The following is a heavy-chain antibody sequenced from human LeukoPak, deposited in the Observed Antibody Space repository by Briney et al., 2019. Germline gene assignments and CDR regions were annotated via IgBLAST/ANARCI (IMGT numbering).Heavy chain of an antibody. D-gene: IGHD1-14*01. CDR3: AKDLGLWDPGTFDY. CDR1: GFTFSSYA. V-gene: IGHV3-23*01. Sequence: GGSLRLSCAASGFTFSSYAMSWVRQAPGRGLEWVSAISGSGGSTYYANSVKGRFTISRDNSKNTLYLQMNSLRAEDTAVYYCAKDLGLWDPGTFDYWGQGTLVTVSS. J-gene: IGHJ4*02. CDR2: ISGSGGST.